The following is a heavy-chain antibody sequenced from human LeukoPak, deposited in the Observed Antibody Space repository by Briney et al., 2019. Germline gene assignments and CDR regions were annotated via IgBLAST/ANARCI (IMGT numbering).Heavy chain of an antibody. D-gene: IGHD5-18*01. J-gene: IGHJ4*02. CDR2: IKQDGSEK. V-gene: IGHV3-7*01. Sequence: GGSLRLSCAASGFTFSSYWMSWVRQAPGKGLEWVANIKQDGSEKYYVDSVKGRFTISRDNAKNSLYLQMISLRAEDTAVYYCARDRWGTRIQLWSEEYYFDYWGQGTLVTVSS. CDR3: ARDRWGTRIQLWSEEYYFDY. CDR1: GFTFSSYW.